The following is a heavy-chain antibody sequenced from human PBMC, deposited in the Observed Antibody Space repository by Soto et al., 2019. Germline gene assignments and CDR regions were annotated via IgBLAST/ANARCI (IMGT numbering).Heavy chain of an antibody. CDR3: ARDFAGYDFWSGYSAPYYGMDV. CDR2: ISYDGSNK. D-gene: IGHD3-3*01. V-gene: IGHV3-30-3*01. Sequence: GGSLRLSCAASGFTFSSYAMHWVRQAPGKGLEWVAVISYDGSNKYYADSVKGRFTISRDNSKNTLYLQMNSLRAEDTAVYYCARDFAGYDFWSGYSAPYYGMDVWGQGTTVTVSS. J-gene: IGHJ6*02. CDR1: GFTFSSYA.